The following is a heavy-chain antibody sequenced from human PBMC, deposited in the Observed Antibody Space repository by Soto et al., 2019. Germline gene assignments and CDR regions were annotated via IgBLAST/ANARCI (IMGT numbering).Heavy chain of an antibody. J-gene: IGHJ4*02. CDR3: ARGPHPYYYDSGDFDY. CDR1: GFTFSSYA. Sequence: QVQLVESGGGVVQPGRSLRLSCAASGFTFSSYAMHWVRQAPGKGLEWVAVISYDGSNKYYADSVKGRFTISRDNYKNTLYPQMNCLRAEDTAVYYCARGPHPYYYDSGDFDYLGQGTLVTVSS. D-gene: IGHD3-22*01. V-gene: IGHV3-30-3*01. CDR2: ISYDGSNK.